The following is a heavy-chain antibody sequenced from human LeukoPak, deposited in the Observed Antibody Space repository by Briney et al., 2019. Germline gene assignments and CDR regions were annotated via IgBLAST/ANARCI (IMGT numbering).Heavy chain of an antibody. Sequence: TGGSLRLSCAASGFTVSSTYMSWVRQAPGKGLEWVSVIYSGGNIYYIESVKGRFTISRDTSKNTLYLQVNSLRAEDTAVYFCAGRHCSGGGCYFAGADPFDYWGQGTLVTVSS. D-gene: IGHD2-15*01. V-gene: IGHV3-53*01. CDR2: IYSGGNI. J-gene: IGHJ4*02. CDR3: AGRHCSGGGCYFAGADPFDY. CDR1: GFTVSSTY.